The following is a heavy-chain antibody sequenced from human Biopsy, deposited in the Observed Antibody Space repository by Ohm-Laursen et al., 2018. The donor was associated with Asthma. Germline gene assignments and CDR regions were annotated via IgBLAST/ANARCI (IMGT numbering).Heavy chain of an antibody. J-gene: IGHJ5*02. CDR3: ARDLSFYDSSGYYRRWFDP. D-gene: IGHD3-22*01. Sequence: SHTLSLTCIVSGGSISSGDYYWSWIRQPPGKGLEWIGYIYYSGSTYYNPSLKSRVTISVDTSKNQFSLKLSSVTAADTAVYYCARDLSFYDSSGYYRRWFDPWGQGTLVTVSS. V-gene: IGHV4-30-4*01. CDR1: GGSISSGDYY. CDR2: IYYSGST.